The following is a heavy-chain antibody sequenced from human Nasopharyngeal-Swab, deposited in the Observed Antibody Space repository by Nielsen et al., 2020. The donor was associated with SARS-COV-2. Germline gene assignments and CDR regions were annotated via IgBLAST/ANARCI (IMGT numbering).Heavy chain of an antibody. CDR2: IYYSGST. J-gene: IGHJ6*02. CDR1: GGSISSGGYY. CDR3: ARKDIVARHINYYYGMDV. V-gene: IGHV4-31*03. Sequence: SETLSLTCTVSGGSISSGGYYWSWIRQHPGKGLEWIGYIYYSGSTYYNPSLKSRVTISVDTSKNQFSLKLSSVTAADTAVYYCARKDIVARHINYYYGMDVWGQGTTVTVSS. D-gene: IGHD5-12*01.